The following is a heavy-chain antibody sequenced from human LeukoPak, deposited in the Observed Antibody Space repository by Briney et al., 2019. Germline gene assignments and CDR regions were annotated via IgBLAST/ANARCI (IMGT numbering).Heavy chain of an antibody. V-gene: IGHV3-23*01. CDR3: AKRERFLEWYYLDY. CDR2: ISGSGGST. Sequence: GGSLRLSCAASGFTFSSYTMSWVRQAPGKGLEWVSAISGSGGSTYYADSVKGRFTISRDNSKNTLYLQMNSLRAEDTAVYYCAKRERFLEWYYLDYWGQRTLVTVSS. D-gene: IGHD3-3*01. J-gene: IGHJ4*02. CDR1: GFTFSSYT.